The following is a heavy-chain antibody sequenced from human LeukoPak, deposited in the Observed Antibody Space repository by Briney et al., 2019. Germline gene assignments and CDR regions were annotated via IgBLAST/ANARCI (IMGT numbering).Heavy chain of an antibody. CDR3: AGGGKVRKDSTMIRGVIIPYFDY. V-gene: IGHV3-21*01. CDR2: ISSSSSYI. CDR1: GFTFSSYG. Sequence: AGGSLRLSCAASGFTFSSYGMNWVRQAPGKGLEWVSSISSSSSYIYYADSVKGRFTISRDNAKNSLYLQMNSLRAEDTAVHYCAGGGKVRKDSTMIRGVIIPYFDYWGQGTLVNVSS. J-gene: IGHJ4*02. D-gene: IGHD3-10*01.